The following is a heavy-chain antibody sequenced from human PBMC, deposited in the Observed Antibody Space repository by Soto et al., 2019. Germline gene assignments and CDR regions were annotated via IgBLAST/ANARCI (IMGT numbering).Heavy chain of an antibody. J-gene: IGHJ4*02. CDR1: GFTFNTYG. V-gene: IGHV3-30*18. Sequence: HPGGSLRLACAASGFTFNTYGMHWVRQVPGKGVWGVEVTSCEGSEKYQVHSENGRFTISKDNTKNTLYLQMNSLRAEDTAVNYCTKSPKFYYCSPNCYKYYFDHWGQGTRVTVSS. D-gene: IGHD2-2*02. CDR3: TKSPKFYYCSPNCYKYYFDH. CDR2: TSCEGSEK.